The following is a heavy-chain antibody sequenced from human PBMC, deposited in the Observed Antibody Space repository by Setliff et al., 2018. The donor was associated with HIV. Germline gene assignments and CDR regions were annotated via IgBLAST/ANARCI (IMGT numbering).Heavy chain of an antibody. CDR3: ARFNALLGSSTYYDY. CDR2: VYHSGTT. CDR1: GVSITSNSYY. D-gene: IGHD3-22*01. J-gene: IGHJ4*02. V-gene: IGHV4-39*07. Sequence: ETLSLTCTVSGVSITSNSYYWGWIRQPPGKGLEWIGSVYHSGTTKSNPSLKGRAAISVDSSNNQFSLKMTSVTAADTAVYFCARFNALLGSSTYYDYWGPGLLVTVSS.